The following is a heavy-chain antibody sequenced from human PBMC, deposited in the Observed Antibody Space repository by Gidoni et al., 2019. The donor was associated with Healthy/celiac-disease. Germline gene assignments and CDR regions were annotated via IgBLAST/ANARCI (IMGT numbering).Heavy chain of an antibody. J-gene: IGHJ4*02. CDR2: ISSSSSYI. D-gene: IGHD3-10*01. Sequence: EVQLVESGGGLVKPGGSLRLSCAASGFTFSSYSMNWVRQAPGKGLEWVSSISSSSSYIYYADSVKGRFTISRDNAKNSLYLQMNSLRAEDTAVYYCARVGGSGSFSFDYWGQGTLVTVSS. CDR3: ARVGGSGSFSFDY. V-gene: IGHV3-21*01. CDR1: GFTFSSYS.